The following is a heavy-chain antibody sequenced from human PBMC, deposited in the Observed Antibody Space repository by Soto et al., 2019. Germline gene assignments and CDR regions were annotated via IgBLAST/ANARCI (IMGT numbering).Heavy chain of an antibody. CDR2: IIPIFGTA. Sequence: QVQLVQSGAEVKKPGSSVKVSCKASGGTFSSYAISWVRQAPGQGLEWMGGIIPIFGTANYAQKFQGRVTITADXXTXTVXMELSSLRSEDTAVYYCARDKEVIAVVNYYYGMDVWGQGTTVTVSS. J-gene: IGHJ6*02. V-gene: IGHV1-69*12. CDR1: GGTFSSYA. CDR3: ARDKEVIAVVNYYYGMDV. D-gene: IGHD3-22*01.